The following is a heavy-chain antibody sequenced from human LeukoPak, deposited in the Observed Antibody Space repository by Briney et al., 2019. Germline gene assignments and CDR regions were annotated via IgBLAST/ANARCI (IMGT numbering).Heavy chain of an antibody. CDR1: GYTFTSYD. V-gene: IGHV1-8*01. J-gene: IGHJ6*02. D-gene: IGHD5-18*01. CDR2: MNPNSGNT. Sequence: ASVKVSCKASGYTFTSYDINWVRQATGQGLEWMGWMNPNSGNTGYAQKFQGRVTMTRNTSISTAYVELSSLRSEDTAVYYCARCGYSYGYYYYYGMDVWGQGTTVTVSS. CDR3: ARCGYSYGYYYYYGMDV.